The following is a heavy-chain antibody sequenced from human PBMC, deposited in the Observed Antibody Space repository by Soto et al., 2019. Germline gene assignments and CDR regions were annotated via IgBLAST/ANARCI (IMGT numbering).Heavy chain of an antibody. D-gene: IGHD6-6*01. CDR2: INAGNGNT. CDR1: GYTFTSYA. V-gene: IGHV1-3*01. J-gene: IGHJ6*02. Sequence: QVQLVQSGAEVKKPGASVKVSCKASGYTFTSYAMHWVRQAPGQRLEWMGWINAGNGNTKYSQKFQGRVTITRDTSASTAYMELSSLRSEDTAVYYCAREEYISSDGELYYGMDVWGQGTTVTVSS. CDR3: AREEYISSDGELYYGMDV.